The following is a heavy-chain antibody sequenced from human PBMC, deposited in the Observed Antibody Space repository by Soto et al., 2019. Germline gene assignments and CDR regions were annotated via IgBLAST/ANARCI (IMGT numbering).Heavy chain of an antibody. V-gene: IGHV4-39*02. CDR2: IYYSGST. Sequence: PSETLSLTCTVSGGSISSYYWGWIRQPPGKGLEWIGSIYYSGSTYYNLSLKSRVTISVDTSKNQFSLKLTSVTAADTAVYYCARDKITGLFDYWGQGTLVTVSS. D-gene: IGHD2-8*02. CDR1: GGSISSYY. J-gene: IGHJ4*02. CDR3: ARDKITGLFDY.